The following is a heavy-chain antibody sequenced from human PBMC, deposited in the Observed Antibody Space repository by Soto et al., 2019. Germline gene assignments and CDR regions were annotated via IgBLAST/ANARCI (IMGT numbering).Heavy chain of an antibody. V-gene: IGHV3-30*18. Sequence: GGSLRLSCAASGFTFSSYGMHWVRQAPGKGLEWVAVISYDGSNKYYADSVKGRFTISRDNSKNTLYLQMNSLRAEDTAVYYCAKDLPPDYWGQGTLVTVPS. CDR1: GFTFSSYG. J-gene: IGHJ4*02. CDR3: AKDLPPDY. CDR2: ISYDGSNK.